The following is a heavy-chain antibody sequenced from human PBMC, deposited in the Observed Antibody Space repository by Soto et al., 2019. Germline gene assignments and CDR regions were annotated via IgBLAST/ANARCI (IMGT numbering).Heavy chain of an antibody. V-gene: IGHV1-69*02. D-gene: IGHD4-17*01. CDR2: IIPILGIA. J-gene: IGHJ6*03. Sequence: QVQLVQSGAEVKKPGSSVKVSCKASGGTFSSYTISWVRQAPGQGLEWMGRIIPILGIANYAQKFQGRVTITAAKSTSTADMELSSLRSEDTAVYYCARANDYGDYSYYYYFMVVWCKGTTVTVSS. CDR3: ARANDYGDYSYYYYFMVV. CDR1: GGTFSSYT.